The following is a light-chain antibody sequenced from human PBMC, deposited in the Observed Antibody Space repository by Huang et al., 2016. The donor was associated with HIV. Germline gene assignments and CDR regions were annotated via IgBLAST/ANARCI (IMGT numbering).Light chain of an antibody. CDR1: QSVRSSY. Sequence: EIVLTQFPGTLSLSPVERATVSCGASQSVRSSYLAWYQQKPGQAPTLLIYGASNRATDIPGRFSGSGSGTDFTLTISRLEPEDFAVYYCQQYGSSPYTFGQGTKLEIK. V-gene: IGKV3-20*01. J-gene: IGKJ2*01. CDR3: QQYGSSPYT. CDR2: GAS.